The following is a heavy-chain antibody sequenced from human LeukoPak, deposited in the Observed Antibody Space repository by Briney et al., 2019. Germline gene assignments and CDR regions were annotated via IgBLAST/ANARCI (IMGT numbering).Heavy chain of an antibody. J-gene: IGHJ3*02. CDR1: GGSFSGYY. Sequence: SETLSLTCAVYGGSFSGYYWSWIRQPPGKGLEWIGEINHSGSTNYNPSLKSRVTISVDTSKNQFSLKLSSVTAADTAVYYCARARNYYDNSGYYYEGDAFDIWGQGTMVTVSS. CDR2: INHSGST. CDR3: ARARNYYDNSGYYYEGDAFDI. D-gene: IGHD3-22*01. V-gene: IGHV4-34*01.